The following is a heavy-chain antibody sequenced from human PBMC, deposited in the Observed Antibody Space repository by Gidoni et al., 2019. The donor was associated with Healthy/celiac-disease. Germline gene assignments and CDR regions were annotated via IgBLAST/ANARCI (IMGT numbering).Heavy chain of an antibody. J-gene: IGHJ6*02. CDR2: INPNSGGT. D-gene: IGHD2-2*02. CDR3: ARDGYCSSTSCYIFYYYYGMDV. CDR1: GYTFTGYY. Sequence: QVQLVQSGAEVKKPGASVKVSCKASGYTFTGYYMHWVRQAPGQGLEGMGWINPNSGGTNYAQKFQGRVTMTRDTSISTAYMELSRLRSDDTAVYYCARDGYCSSTSCYIFYYYYGMDVWGQGTTVTVSS. V-gene: IGHV1-2*02.